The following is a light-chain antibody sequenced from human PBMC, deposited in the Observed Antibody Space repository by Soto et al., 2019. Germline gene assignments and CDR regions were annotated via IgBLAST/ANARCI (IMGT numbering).Light chain of an antibody. CDR3: CSYAGSNIYV. V-gene: IGLV2-23*01. J-gene: IGLJ1*01. Sequence: QSALTQPASVSGSPGQSITISCTGISNDVGSYNVVSWYQQHPGKAPKLLIYEGTQRPSGISFRFSASRSGNTASLTISGLQAEDEADYFCCSYAGSNIYVFGIGTKLTVL. CDR2: EGT. CDR1: SNDVGSYNV.